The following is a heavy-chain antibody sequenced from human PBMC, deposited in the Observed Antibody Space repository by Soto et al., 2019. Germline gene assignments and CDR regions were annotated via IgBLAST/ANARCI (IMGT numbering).Heavy chain of an antibody. J-gene: IGHJ5*02. Sequence: QVQLVESGGXVVQPGRSLRLSCAASGFTFSSYGMHWVRQAPGXGLEWVAVIWYDGSNKYYADSVKGRFTISRDNSKNTLYLQMNSLRAEDTAVYYCARDNSSSWYGQTNWFDPWGQGTLVTVSS. CDR2: IWYDGSNK. V-gene: IGHV3-33*01. CDR3: ARDNSSSWYGQTNWFDP. CDR1: GFTFSSYG. D-gene: IGHD6-13*01.